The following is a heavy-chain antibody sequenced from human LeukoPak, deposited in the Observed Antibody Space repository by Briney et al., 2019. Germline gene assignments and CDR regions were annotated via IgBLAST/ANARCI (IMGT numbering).Heavy chain of an antibody. CDR2: IHHTGTT. J-gene: IGHJ4*02. CDR1: SYSISRGYY. V-gene: IGHV4-38-2*02. D-gene: IGHD3-3*01. CDR3: VREGPIRFLEQIDY. Sequence: SETLSLTCTVSSYSISRGYYWGWIRQSPGKGLEWIGNIHHTGTTSYNPSLESRVTISLDLSKNQFSLRLSSVTAADTALYYCVREGPIRFLEQIDYWGQGALVTVSS.